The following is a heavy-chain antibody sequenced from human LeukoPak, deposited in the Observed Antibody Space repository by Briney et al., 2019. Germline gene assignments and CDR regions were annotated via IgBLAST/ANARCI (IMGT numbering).Heavy chain of an antibody. Sequence: GGSLRLSCAASGFTFSSYWMSWVRQAPGKGLEWVANIKQDGSEKYYVDSVKGRFTISRDNAKNSLYLQMNSLRAEDTAVYYCARDVGHYYDSSGYYYAALYFDYWGQGTLVTVSS. CDR3: ARDVGHYYDSSGYYYAALYFDY. D-gene: IGHD3-22*01. CDR2: IKQDGSEK. CDR1: GFTFSSYW. J-gene: IGHJ4*02. V-gene: IGHV3-7*01.